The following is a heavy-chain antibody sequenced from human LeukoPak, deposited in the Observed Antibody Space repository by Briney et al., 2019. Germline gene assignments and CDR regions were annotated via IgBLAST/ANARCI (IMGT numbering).Heavy chain of an antibody. CDR1: GYTFTSYG. V-gene: IGHV1-18*01. Sequence: ASVKVSCTASGYTFTSYGISWVRQAPGQGLEWMGWISAYNGNTNYAQKLQGRVTMTTDTSTSTAYMELRSLRSDDTAVYYCARGGGVDYYDSSGYFHPCDYWGQGTLVTVSS. CDR3: ARGGGVDYYDSSGYFHPCDY. CDR2: ISAYNGNT. J-gene: IGHJ4*02. D-gene: IGHD3-22*01.